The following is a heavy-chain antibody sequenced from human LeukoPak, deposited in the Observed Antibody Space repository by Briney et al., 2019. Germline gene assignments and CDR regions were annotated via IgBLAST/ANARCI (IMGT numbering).Heavy chain of an antibody. J-gene: IGHJ4*02. CDR3: ARGRNWNYESPFDY. Sequence: ASVKVSCKASGGTFSSYAISWVRQAPGQGLEWMGGIIPIFGTANYAQKFQGRVTITADKSTSTAYMELSSLRSEGTAVYYCARGRNWNYESPFDYWGQGTLVTVSS. V-gene: IGHV1-69*06. CDR2: IIPIFGTA. CDR1: GGTFSSYA. D-gene: IGHD1-7*01.